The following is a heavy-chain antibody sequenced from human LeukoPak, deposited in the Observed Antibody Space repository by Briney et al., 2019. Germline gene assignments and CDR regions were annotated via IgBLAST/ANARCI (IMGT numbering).Heavy chain of an antibody. J-gene: IGHJ4*02. CDR3: ARRASAPKAAAGIPIYYFDY. D-gene: IGHD6-13*01. CDR2: VYYTGNT. CDR1: GGSISSSGHF. Sequence: SETLSLTCTVSGGSISSSGHFWAWIRQPPGKGLEWIGSVYYTGNTYYNPSLKSRVSMSADTSKNQFSLKLSSVTAADTAVYYCARRASAPKAAAGIPIYYFDYWGQGTLVTVSS. V-gene: IGHV4-39*01.